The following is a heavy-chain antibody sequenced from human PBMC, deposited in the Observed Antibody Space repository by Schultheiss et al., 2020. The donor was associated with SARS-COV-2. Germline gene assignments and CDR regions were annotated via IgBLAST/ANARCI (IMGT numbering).Heavy chain of an antibody. CDR3: AVGGEYAAFDI. V-gene: IGHV4-59*10. J-gene: IGHJ3*02. CDR1: GGSFSGYY. CDR2: IYTSGST. D-gene: IGHD1-26*01. Sequence: SETLSLTCAVYGGSFSGYYWSWIRQPAGKGLEWIGRIYTSGSTNYNPSLKSRVTISVDTSKNQFSLKLSSVTAADTAVYYCAVGGEYAAFDIWGQGTMVTVSS.